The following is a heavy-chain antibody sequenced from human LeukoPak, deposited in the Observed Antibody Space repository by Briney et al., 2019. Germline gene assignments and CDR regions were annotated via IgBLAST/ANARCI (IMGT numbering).Heavy chain of an antibody. V-gene: IGHV3-30*04. J-gene: IGHJ4*02. Sequence: GGSLRLSCAASGFTFSSYAMHWVRQAPGKGLEWVAVISYDGSNKYYADSVKGRFTISRGNSKNTLYLQMDSLRAEDTAVYYCASLVLLDYGDNLDYWGQGTLVTVSS. D-gene: IGHD4-17*01. CDR3: ASLVLLDYGDNLDY. CDR2: ISYDGSNK. CDR1: GFTFSSYA.